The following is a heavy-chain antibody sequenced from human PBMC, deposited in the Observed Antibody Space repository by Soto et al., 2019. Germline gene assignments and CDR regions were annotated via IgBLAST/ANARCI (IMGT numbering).Heavy chain of an antibody. D-gene: IGHD1-7*01. CDR2: ISSSGTTI. J-gene: IGHJ6*02. Sequence: PGGSLRLSCAASGFTFSDYFMTWIRQAPGKGLEWVSYISSSGTTIYHAGSVKGRFTISRDNAKNSLYLQMDSLRAEDTAVYYCTTRTIRGSFYYGMDVWGQGTTVTVSS. CDR3: TTRTIRGSFYYGMDV. CDR1: GFTFSDYF. V-gene: IGHV3-11*01.